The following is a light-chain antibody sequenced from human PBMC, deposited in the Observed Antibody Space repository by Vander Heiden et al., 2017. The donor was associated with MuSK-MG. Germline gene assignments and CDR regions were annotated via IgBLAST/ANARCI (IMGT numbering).Light chain of an antibody. CDR1: QSVLYSSNNKNY. Sequence: DIVMTQPPDSLAVSLGERATINCKSSQSVLYSSNNKNYLAWYQQKPGQPPKRLIYWASTRESGVPDRFSGSGSGTDFTLTISSLQAEDVAVYYCQQYYSTPRTFGQGTKVEIK. CDR2: WAS. J-gene: IGKJ1*01. V-gene: IGKV4-1*01. CDR3: QQYYSTPRT.